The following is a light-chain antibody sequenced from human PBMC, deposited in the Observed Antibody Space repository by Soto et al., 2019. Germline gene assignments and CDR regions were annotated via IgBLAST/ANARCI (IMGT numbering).Light chain of an antibody. V-gene: IGKV3-15*01. J-gene: IGKJ5*01. CDR1: QSVSSN. Sequence: EIGMTHSPATLSVSPGERATLSCRASQSVSSNLAWYQQKPGQAPRLLIYDASTRATGLPARFSGSGSGTEFTLTVSSLQSEDFAVYYCQQYKNWPLITFGQGTRLEI. CDR3: QQYKNWPLIT. CDR2: DAS.